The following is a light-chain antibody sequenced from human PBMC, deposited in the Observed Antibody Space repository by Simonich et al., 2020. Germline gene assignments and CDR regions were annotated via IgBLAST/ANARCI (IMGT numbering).Light chain of an antibody. CDR2: QDS. CDR3: YSAADNNWV. J-gene: IGLJ3*02. Sequence: SYELTQPSSVSVSPGKTARITCSGDVLAKKYARWFQQKPGQAPVLVIYQDSERPSGIPERFSGSSSGTTVTLTISGAQVEDEADYYCYSAADNNWVFGGGTKLTVL. V-gene: IGLV3-27*01. CDR1: VLAKKY.